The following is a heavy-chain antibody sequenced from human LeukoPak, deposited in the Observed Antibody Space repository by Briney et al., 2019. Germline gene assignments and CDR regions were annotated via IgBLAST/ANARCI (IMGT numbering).Heavy chain of an antibody. Sequence: TGGSLRLSCAAAGFTFSSYWMNWVRQAPGQGLERVATIKQDGSEKYCVDSLKGRFTISRDNAKNSLYLQMNNLRAEDTAVYYCATSRTLDHWGQGTLVIVSS. CDR1: GFTFSSYW. V-gene: IGHV3-7*05. CDR3: ATSRTLDH. CDR2: IKQDGSEK. D-gene: IGHD3-9*01. J-gene: IGHJ1*01.